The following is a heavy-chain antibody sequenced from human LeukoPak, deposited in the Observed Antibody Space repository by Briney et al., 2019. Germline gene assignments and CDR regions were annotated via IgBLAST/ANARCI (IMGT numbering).Heavy chain of an antibody. Sequence: ASVKVSCKASGYTFTSYDINWVRQATGQGLEWTGWMNPNSGNTGYAQKFQGRVTMTRNTSISTAYMELSSLRSEDTAVYYCARADYGDYYYYYMDVWGKGTTVTVSS. CDR1: GYTFTSYD. J-gene: IGHJ6*03. V-gene: IGHV1-8*01. CDR3: ARADYGDYYYYYMDV. CDR2: MNPNSGNT. D-gene: IGHD4-17*01.